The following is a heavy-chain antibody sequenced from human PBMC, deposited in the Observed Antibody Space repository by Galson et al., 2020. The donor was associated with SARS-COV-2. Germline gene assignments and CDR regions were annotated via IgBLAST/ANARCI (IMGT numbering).Heavy chain of an antibody. J-gene: IGHJ6*02. D-gene: IGHD3-9*01. V-gene: IGHV3-23*01. CDR1: GFTFSSYA. CDR2: ISGSGGST. Sequence: GESLKISCAASGFTFSSYAMSWVRQAPGKGLEWVSAISGSGGSTYYADSVKGRFTISRDNSKNTLYPQMNSLRAEDTAVYYCAKSARRYYDSLTGYYYYGMDVWGQGTTVTVSS. CDR3: AKSARRYYDSLTGYYYYGMDV.